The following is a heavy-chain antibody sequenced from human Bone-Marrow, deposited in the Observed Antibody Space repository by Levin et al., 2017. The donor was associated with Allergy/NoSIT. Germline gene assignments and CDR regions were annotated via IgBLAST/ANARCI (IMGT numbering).Heavy chain of an antibody. J-gene: IGHJ6*03. Sequence: SETLSLTCDVSGGSFSGPHWSWIRQPPGRGLEWIGDINDSGSSNYNPSLRSRVSMSVDTSKKQFSLNLISVTAADTAVYYCARVGYCSSKTCQRMHATKRYYMDVWGKGTTVTVSS. CDR2: INDSGSS. D-gene: IGHD2-2*01. CDR1: GGSFSGPH. CDR3: ARVGYCSSKTCQRMHATKRYYMDV. V-gene: IGHV4-34*01.